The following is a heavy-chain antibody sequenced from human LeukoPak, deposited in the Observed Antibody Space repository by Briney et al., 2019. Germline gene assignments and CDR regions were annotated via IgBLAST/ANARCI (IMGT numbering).Heavy chain of an antibody. CDR3: ARDGAWEVLVLPFDI. CDR2: ILPILGIT. Sequence: SCAASXGTFTVDIVSWVGRARGQGGEGMGVILPILGITNYAHHFQGRVTITADKSTSTPYIELRSLRSDATAVYYCARDGAWEVLVLPFDIWGQGTMVTVSS. D-gene: IGHD1-26*01. CDR1: XGTFTVDI. V-gene: IGHV1-69*10. J-gene: IGHJ3*02.